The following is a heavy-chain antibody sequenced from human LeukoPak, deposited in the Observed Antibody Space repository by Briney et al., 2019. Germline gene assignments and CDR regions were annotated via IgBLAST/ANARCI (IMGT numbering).Heavy chain of an antibody. CDR1: DGSISSDNW. CDR3: ARAAPTVPLDY. CDR2: IYHSGYT. Sequence: SETLSLTCAVSDGSISSDNWWTWVRQPPGKGLEWIGEIYHSGYTNYNPSLKSRVTISLDKSKNQFSLKLSSVTAADTAVYYCARAAPTVPLDYWGQGTLVTVSS. V-gene: IGHV4-4*02. J-gene: IGHJ4*02. D-gene: IGHD4-17*01.